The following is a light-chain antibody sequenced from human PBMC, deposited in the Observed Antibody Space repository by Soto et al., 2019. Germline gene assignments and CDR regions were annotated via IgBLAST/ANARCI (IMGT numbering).Light chain of an antibody. CDR2: DAS. CDR1: QTISSW. CDR3: QQYYSFPYT. V-gene: IGKV1-5*01. J-gene: IGKJ2*01. Sequence: DIQMTQSPSTLPASVGDRVTITCRASQTISSWLAWYQQKPGKAPDLLIYDASRLAGGVPSRFSGSESGTEFTLTIGSLQPDDFATYYCQQYYSFPYTFGQGTKLEIK.